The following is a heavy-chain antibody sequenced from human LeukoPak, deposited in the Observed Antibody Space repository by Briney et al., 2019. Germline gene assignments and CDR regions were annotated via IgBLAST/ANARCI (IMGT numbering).Heavy chain of an antibody. Sequence: GGSLRLSCAASGFAFSSYAMSWVRQPPGKGLEWVSVISRRDDYTYYVDSVKGRFTISRDNSKNTLYLQMNTLRAEDTAVYYCANDYRSGSFHDFWGQGTLVTVSS. D-gene: IGHD3-10*01. J-gene: IGHJ4*02. CDR1: GFAFSSYA. CDR3: ANDYRSGSFHDF. CDR2: ISRRDDYT. V-gene: IGHV3-23*01.